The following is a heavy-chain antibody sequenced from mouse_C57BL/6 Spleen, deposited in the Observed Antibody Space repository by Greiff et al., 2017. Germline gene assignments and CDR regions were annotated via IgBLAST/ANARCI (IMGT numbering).Heavy chain of an antibody. Sequence: QVHVKQPGTELVKPGASVKLSCKASGYTFTSYWMHWVKQRPGQGLEWIGNINPSNGGTNYNEKFKSKATLTVDKSSSTAYMQLSSLTSEDSAVYYCARYSNYRWFAYWGQGTLVTVSA. V-gene: IGHV1-53*01. CDR1: GYTFTSYW. J-gene: IGHJ3*01. D-gene: IGHD2-5*01. CDR3: ARYSNYRWFAY. CDR2: INPSNGGT.